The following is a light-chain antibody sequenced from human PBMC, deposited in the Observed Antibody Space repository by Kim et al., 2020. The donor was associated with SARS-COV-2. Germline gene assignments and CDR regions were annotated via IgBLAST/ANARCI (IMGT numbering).Light chain of an antibody. CDR1: QSISSW. J-gene: IGKJ1*01. V-gene: IGKV1-5*03. CDR3: QQYNNYSPT. Sequence: DIQMTQSPSTLSASVGDRVTITCRASQSISSWLAWYQQKPGKAPKLLIYKASSLESGVPSRFSGSGYGTEFTLTISSLQPDDFATYYCQQYNNYSPTFGQGTKVDIK. CDR2: KAS.